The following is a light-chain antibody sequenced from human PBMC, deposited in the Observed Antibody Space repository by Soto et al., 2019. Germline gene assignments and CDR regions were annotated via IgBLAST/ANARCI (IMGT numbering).Light chain of an antibody. J-gene: IGLJ1*01. Sequence: QSALTQPASMSGSPGQSITISCAGTSSDVGPYNYVSWYQQHPGKAPKLMIYDVSNRPSGVSDRFSGSKSGNTASLTISGLQAEDEADYYCCSYSRITTYVFGTGTKLTVL. CDR3: CSYSRITTYV. V-gene: IGLV2-14*03. CDR2: DVS. CDR1: SSDVGPYNY.